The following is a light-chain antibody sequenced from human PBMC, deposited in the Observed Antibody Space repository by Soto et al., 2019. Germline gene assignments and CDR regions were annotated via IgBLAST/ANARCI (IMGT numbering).Light chain of an antibody. J-gene: IGLJ2*01. Sequence: QSALTQPASVSGSPGQSITISCAGTTSDVAYYDLVSWYQQHPGRAPKLLIYEVDKRPSGISVRFSGSKSGATASLTISGLLPEDEAVCFCCTYAGHVPKFGGGTKLTVL. V-gene: IGLV2-23*02. CDR3: CTYAGHVPK. CDR1: TSDVAYYDL. CDR2: EVD.